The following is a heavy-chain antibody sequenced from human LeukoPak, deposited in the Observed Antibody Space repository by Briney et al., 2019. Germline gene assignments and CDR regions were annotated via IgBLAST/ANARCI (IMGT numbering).Heavy chain of an antibody. CDR1: GGSISSSSSY. CDR2: IYYSGSS. CDR3: ARGEYYDILTGYYKKNWFDP. Sequence: SETLSLTCSVSGGSISSSSSYWGWIRQPPGKGLEWIGSIYYSGSSFDNPALKSRVTISVDTSKNQFSLKLSSVTAADTAVYYCARGEYYDILTGYYKKNWFDPWGQGTLVTVSS. J-gene: IGHJ5*02. D-gene: IGHD3-9*01. V-gene: IGHV4-39*01.